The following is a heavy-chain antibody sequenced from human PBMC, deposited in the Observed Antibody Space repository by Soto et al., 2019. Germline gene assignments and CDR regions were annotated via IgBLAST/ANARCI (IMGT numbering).Heavy chain of an antibody. D-gene: IGHD6-19*01. Sequence: EVQLVGSGGDLVQGGGSLRLSCAASGFTFNSYSMNWVRQAPGKGLEWVSYIDSSSTIIYYADSVKGRFTISRDNAKNSLYLHMSSLRAEDTAVYYCARDGMTGYASGWSGGDCWGQGTLVTVSS. V-gene: IGHV3-48*01. CDR3: ARDGMTGYASGWSGGDC. CDR2: IDSSSTII. J-gene: IGHJ4*02. CDR1: GFTFNSYS.